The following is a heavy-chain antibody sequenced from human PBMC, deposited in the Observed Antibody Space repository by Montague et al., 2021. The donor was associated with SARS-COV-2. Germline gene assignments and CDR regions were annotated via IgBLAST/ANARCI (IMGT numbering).Heavy chain of an antibody. CDR2: INNSEST. V-gene: IGHV4-34*01. J-gene: IGHJ6*03. CDR3: ARGRIEVSMIVVVLTGASYYMDV. CDR1: GWSFSGHY. Sequence: SETLSLTCAVYGWSFSGHYWSWIRQPPGKGLEWIGEINNSESTNYNPSLKSRVTISVDTSKNQFSLKLHSVTAADTAVYYCARGRIEVSMIVVVLTGASYYMDVWGKGTTVTVSS. D-gene: IGHD3-22*01.